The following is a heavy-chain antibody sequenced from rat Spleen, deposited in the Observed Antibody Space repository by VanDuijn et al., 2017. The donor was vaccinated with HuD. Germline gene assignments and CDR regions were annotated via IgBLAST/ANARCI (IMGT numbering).Heavy chain of an antibody. Sequence: EVQLVESGGGLVQPGRSLKLSCAASGFTFSDYNMAWVRQAPKKGLEWVATISYDGSSTYYRDSVKGRFTISRDNAKNTLYLQMDSLRSEDTATYYCVRQWXYWGQGVMVTISS. CDR3: VRQWXY. V-gene: IGHV5-7*01. CDR1: GFTFSDYN. J-gene: IGHJ2*01. CDR2: ISYDGSST.